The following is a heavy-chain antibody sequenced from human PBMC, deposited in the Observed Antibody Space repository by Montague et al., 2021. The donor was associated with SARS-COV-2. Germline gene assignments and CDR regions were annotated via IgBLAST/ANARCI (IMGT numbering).Heavy chain of an antibody. Sequence: SLRLSCAASGFTFSSYWMSWVRQAPGKGLEWVANIKQDGSEKYYVDSVKGRFTISRDNAKNSLYLQMNSLRAEDTAVYCCARDRTYCSGGSCLYYYYYGMDVWGQGTTVTVSS. CDR3: ARDRTYCSGGSCLYYYYYGMDV. CDR2: IKQDGSEK. CDR1: GFTFSSYW. V-gene: IGHV3-7*01. D-gene: IGHD2-15*01. J-gene: IGHJ6*02.